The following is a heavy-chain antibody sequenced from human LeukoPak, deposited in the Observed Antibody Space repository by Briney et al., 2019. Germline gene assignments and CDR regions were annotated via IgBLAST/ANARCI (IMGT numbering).Heavy chain of an antibody. V-gene: IGHV5-51*01. CDR1: GYSFTSYW. CDR3: ARISRDGYNAYYYYYMDV. J-gene: IGHJ6*03. Sequence: GESLKISCKGSGYSFTSYWIGWVRQMPRKSLEWMGIIYPGDSDTRYSPSFQGQVTISADKSISTAYLQWSSLKASDTAMYYCARISRDGYNAYYYYYMDVWGKGTTVTVSS. D-gene: IGHD5-24*01. CDR2: IYPGDSDT.